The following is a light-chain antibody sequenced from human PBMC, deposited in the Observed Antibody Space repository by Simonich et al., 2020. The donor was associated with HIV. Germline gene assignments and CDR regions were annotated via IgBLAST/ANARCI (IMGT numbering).Light chain of an antibody. CDR1: SSDVGGYNY. CDR3: SSYTSSSTGV. V-gene: IGLV2-14*01. Sequence: QSALTQPASVSGSPGQSITISCTGTSSDVGGYNYVSCYQQHPGKAPKLMIYDVSKRPSVVSNRFSGSKSGNTASLTISGLQTEDEADYYCSSYTSSSTGVFGTGTKVTVL. J-gene: IGLJ1*01. CDR2: DVS.